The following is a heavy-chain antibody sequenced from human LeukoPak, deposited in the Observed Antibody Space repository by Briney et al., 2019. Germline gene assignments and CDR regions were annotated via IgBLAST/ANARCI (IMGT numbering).Heavy chain of an antibody. V-gene: IGHV3-53*01. CDR2: IYSGGST. J-gene: IGHJ4*02. Sequence: GVSLRLSCAASGFTVSSNYMSWVRQAPGKGLEWVSVIYSGGSTYYADSVKGRFTISRDNSKNTLYLQMNSLRAEDTAVYYCARGTSSWYPRSAIYFDYWGQGTLVTVSS. CDR3: ARGTSSWYPRSAIYFDY. D-gene: IGHD6-13*01. CDR1: GFTVSSNY.